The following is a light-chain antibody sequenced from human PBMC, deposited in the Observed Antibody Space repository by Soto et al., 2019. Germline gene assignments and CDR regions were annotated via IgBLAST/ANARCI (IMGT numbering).Light chain of an antibody. Sequence: EIVLPQSPATLSLSPGERATLSCRASQSVSSYLAWYQQKPGQAPRLLIYDASNRATGIPARFSGSGSGTDFTLTSSSLEPEDFAVYYWQQRSTFGGGTKVEIK. CDR3: QQRST. V-gene: IGKV3-11*01. J-gene: IGKJ4*01. CDR1: QSVSSY. CDR2: DAS.